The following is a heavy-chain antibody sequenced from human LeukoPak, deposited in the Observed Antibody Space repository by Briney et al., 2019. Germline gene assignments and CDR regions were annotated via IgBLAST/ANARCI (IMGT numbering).Heavy chain of an antibody. CDR1: GYTFTSYA. J-gene: IGHJ4*02. D-gene: IGHD3-3*01. V-gene: IGHV1-18*01. Sequence: GASVKVSCKASGYTFTSYAMNWVRQAPGQGLEWMGWISAYNGNTNYAQKLQGRVTMTTDTSTSTAYMELRSLRSDDTAVYYCARTGRFLEWLPQGDYWGQGTLVTVSS. CDR2: ISAYNGNT. CDR3: ARTGRFLEWLPQGDY.